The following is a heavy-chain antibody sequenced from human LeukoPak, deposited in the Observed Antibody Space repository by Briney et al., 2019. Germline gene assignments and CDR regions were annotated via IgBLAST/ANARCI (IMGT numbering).Heavy chain of an antibody. CDR2: IIPIFGTA. D-gene: IGHD6-19*01. J-gene: IGHJ4*02. Sequence: SVKVSCKASGGTLSSYAISWVRQAPGQGLEWMGGIIPIFGTANYAQKFQGRVTITADKSTSTAYMELSSLRSEDTAVYYCARVDSSGWSNFDYWGQGTLVTVSS. V-gene: IGHV1-69*06. CDR1: GGTLSSYA. CDR3: ARVDSSGWSNFDY.